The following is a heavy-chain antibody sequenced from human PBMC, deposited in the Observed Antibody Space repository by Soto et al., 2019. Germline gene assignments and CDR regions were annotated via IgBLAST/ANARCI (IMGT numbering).Heavy chain of an antibody. J-gene: IGHJ6*02. CDR3: ARGRHILTGYYRDLNYGMDV. CDR1: SGSFLGYY. CDR2: INHSGST. D-gene: IGHD3-9*01. Sequence: SETLSLTCAVNSGSFLGYYWSWIREPPGKGLEWIGEINHSGSTNYNPSLKSRVTISVDTSKNQFSLKLSSVTAADTAVYYCARGRHILTGYYRDLNYGMDVWGQGTTVT. V-gene: IGHV4-34*01.